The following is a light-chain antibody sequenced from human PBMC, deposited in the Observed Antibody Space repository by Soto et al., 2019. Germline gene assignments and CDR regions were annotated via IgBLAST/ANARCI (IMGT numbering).Light chain of an antibody. CDR1: QSVSSSY. CDR3: QQYGSSGT. J-gene: IGKJ1*01. CDR2: GAS. Sequence: EMVLTQSPGTLSLSPLEIATLSCMASQSVSSSYLAWYQQKPGQAPRLLIYGASSRATGIPDRFSGSGSGTEFTLTISSLQSEDFAVYYCQQYGSSGTFGQGTKVDIK. V-gene: IGKV3-20*01.